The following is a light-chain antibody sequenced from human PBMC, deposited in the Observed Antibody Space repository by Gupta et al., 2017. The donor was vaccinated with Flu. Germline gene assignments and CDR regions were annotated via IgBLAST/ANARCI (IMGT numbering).Light chain of an antibody. CDR2: EVN. CDR1: GSDVGAYNS. V-gene: IGLV2-14*01. Sequence: QSALTHPPSVSGSPGQSITISCTGTGSDVGAYNSVSWYQQHPGRAPKLMIYEVNNRPSGVSNRFVGSRFGNTASLTISGLQAGDDADYYCSSFAGSNTLYVFGSGTKVTV. J-gene: IGLJ1*01. CDR3: SSFAGSNTLYV.